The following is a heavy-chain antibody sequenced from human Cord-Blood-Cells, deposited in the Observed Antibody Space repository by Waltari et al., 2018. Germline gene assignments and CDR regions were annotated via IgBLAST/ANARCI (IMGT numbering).Heavy chain of an antibody. Sequence: QVQLVQSGAEVKQRGSSVKVSCKASGGTSSGYAISWVRQAPGQGLEWMGGIITIYGTENDAKKSQDIVTITRDKSTSPADMERSSLRSEDTAVYYSARHLSRGYDDAFDIWSQAIMVTVSS. D-gene: IGHD5-12*01. J-gene: IGHJ3*02. V-gene: IGHV1-69*06. CDR1: GGTSSGYA. CDR2: IITIYGTE. CDR3: ARHLSRGYDDAFDI.